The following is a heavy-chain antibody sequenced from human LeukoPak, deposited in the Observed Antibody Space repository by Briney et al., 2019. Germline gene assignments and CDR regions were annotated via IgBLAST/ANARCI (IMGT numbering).Heavy chain of an antibody. J-gene: IGHJ6*03. V-gene: IGHV4-59*11. Sequence: PSETLSLTCTVSGGSISSHYWSWIRQPPGKGLEWIGYIYYSGSTNYNPSLKSRVTISVDTSKNQFSLKLSSVTAADTAVNYCARSYYGRAFYMDVWGKGTTVTVSS. CDR3: ARSYYGRAFYMDV. CDR2: IYYSGST. CDR1: GGSISSHY. D-gene: IGHD3-22*01.